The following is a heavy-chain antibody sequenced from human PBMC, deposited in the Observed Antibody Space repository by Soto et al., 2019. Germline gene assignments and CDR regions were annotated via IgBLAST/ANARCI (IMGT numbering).Heavy chain of an antibody. J-gene: IGHJ5*02. CDR2: MNPNSGNT. CDR3: ARGGRPRYDFWSGYYSNWFDP. D-gene: IGHD3-3*01. V-gene: IGHV1-8*01. CDR1: GYTFTSYD. Sequence: GASVKVSCKASGYTFTSYDINWVRQATGQGLEWMGWMNPNSGNTGYAQKFQGRVTMTRNTSISTAYMELSSLRSEDTAAYYCARGGRPRYDFWSGYYSNWFDPWGQGTLVTVSS.